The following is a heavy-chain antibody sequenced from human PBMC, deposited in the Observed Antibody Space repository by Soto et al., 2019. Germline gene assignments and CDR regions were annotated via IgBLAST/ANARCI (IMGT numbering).Heavy chain of an antibody. CDR3: AHNLVAGTSWFDP. V-gene: IGHV2-5*02. Sequence: QITLKESGPTLVKPTQTLTLTCTFSGFSLSTSGVGVVWIRQPPGKALEWLGIIYWDDDKRYRPSLKSRLTITKDTSKHQVVLTMTNMDPVDTGTYYCAHNLVAGTSWFDPRGQGPLVTVCS. CDR2: IYWDDDK. CDR1: GFSLSTSGVG. J-gene: IGHJ5*02. D-gene: IGHD6-19*01.